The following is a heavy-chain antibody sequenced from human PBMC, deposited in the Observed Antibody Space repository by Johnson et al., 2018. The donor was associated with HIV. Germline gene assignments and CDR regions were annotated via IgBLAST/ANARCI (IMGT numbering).Heavy chain of an antibody. J-gene: IGHJ3*02. CDR1: GFTFSSYA. CDR3: AKDQGEAVGAPGAFDI. Sequence: VQLVESGGGLVQPGGSLRLSCAASGFTFSSYAMSWVRQAPGKGLEWVSAISGSGGSTYYADSVKGRFTISRDNSKNTLYLKRNSLRAKDTAGYYCAKDQGEAVGAPGAFDIWGQGTMVTVSS. V-gene: IGHV3-23*04. CDR2: ISGSGGST. D-gene: IGHD6-19*01.